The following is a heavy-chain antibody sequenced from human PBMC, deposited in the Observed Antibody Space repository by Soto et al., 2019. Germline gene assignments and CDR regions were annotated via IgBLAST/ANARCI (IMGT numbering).Heavy chain of an antibody. D-gene: IGHD3-10*01. CDR2: ISSSGSTI. Sequence: GGSLRLSCAASGFTFSDYYMSWIRQAPGKGLEWVSYISSSGSTIYYADSVKGRFTISRDNAKNSLYLQMISLRAEDTAVYYCARGHYYGSGSFNWFDPWGQGTLVTVSS. CDR3: ARGHYYGSGSFNWFDP. V-gene: IGHV3-11*01. CDR1: GFTFSDYY. J-gene: IGHJ5*02.